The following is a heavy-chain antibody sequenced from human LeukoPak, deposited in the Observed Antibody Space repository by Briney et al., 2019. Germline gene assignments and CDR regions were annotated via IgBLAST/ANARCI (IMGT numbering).Heavy chain of an antibody. V-gene: IGHV4-59*01. CDR2: IYYSGST. CDR1: GGSISSYY. Sequence: ETLSLTCTVSGGSISSYYWSWIRQPPGKGLEWIGSIYYSGSTNYNPSLKSRVTISVDTSKNQFSLKLSSVTAADTAVYYCAREIAAAGTTAGYYYGMDVWGQGTTVTVSS. J-gene: IGHJ6*02. D-gene: IGHD6-13*01. CDR3: AREIAAAGTTAGYYYGMDV.